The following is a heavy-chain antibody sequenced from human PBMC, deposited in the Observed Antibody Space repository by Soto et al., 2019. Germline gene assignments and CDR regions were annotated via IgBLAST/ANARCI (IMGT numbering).Heavy chain of an antibody. CDR2: INPNSGGT. Sequence: GASVKVSCKASGYTFTGYYMHWVRQAPGQGLEWMGWINPNSGGTNYAQKFQGWVTMTRDTSTSTAYMELSRLRSDDTAVYYCARGELYYYGSGSPYYYGMDVWGQGTTVTVSS. CDR1: GYTFTGYY. J-gene: IGHJ6*02. D-gene: IGHD3-10*01. CDR3: ARGELYYYGSGSPYYYGMDV. V-gene: IGHV1-2*04.